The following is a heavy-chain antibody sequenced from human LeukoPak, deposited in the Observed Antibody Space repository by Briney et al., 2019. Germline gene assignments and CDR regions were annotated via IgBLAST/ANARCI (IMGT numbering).Heavy chain of an antibody. Sequence: GGSLRLSCAASGFTFSTYAMSWVRQAPGKGLEWVSGMSGSGSNSYYADSVKGRFTISRDNSKNTLYLQMNSLRAEDTAVYYCAKKGPLWGSLGYFDYWGQGTLVTVSS. J-gene: IGHJ4*02. V-gene: IGHV3-23*01. CDR1: GFTFSTYA. D-gene: IGHD5-18*01. CDR2: MSGSGSNS. CDR3: AKKGPLWGSLGYFDY.